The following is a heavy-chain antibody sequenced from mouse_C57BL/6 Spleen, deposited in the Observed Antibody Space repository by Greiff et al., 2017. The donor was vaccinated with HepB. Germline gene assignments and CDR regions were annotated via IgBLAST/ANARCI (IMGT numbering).Heavy chain of an antibody. J-gene: IGHJ2*01. CDR3: ARGSYGYEGYYFDY. V-gene: IGHV1-52*01. Sequence: VQLQQPGAELVRPGSSVKLSCKASGYTFTSYWMHWVKQRPIQGLEWIGNIDPSDSETHYNQKFKDKATLTVDKSSSTAYMQLSSLTSEDSAVYYCARGSYGYEGYYFDYWGQGTTLTVSS. D-gene: IGHD2-2*01. CDR2: IDPSDSET. CDR1: GYTFTSYW.